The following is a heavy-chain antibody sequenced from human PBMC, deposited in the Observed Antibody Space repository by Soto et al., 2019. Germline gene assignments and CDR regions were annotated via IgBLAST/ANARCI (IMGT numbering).Heavy chain of an antibody. J-gene: IGHJ4*02. V-gene: IGHV4-31*03. CDR2: IYYSGST. Sequence: QVQLQESGPGLVKPSQTLSLTCTVSGGSISSGGYYWSWIRQHPGQGLEWIGYIYYSGSTYYNPSLKSRVTISVDTSKNQCSLKLSSVTAADTAVYYCARMICSGGSCYSYYFDDWGQGTLVTVSS. CDR3: ARMICSGGSCYSYYFDD. CDR1: GGSISSGGYY. D-gene: IGHD2-15*01.